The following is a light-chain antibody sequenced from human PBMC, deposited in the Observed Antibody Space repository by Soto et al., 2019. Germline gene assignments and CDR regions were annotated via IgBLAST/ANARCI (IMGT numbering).Light chain of an antibody. Sequence: QSVLTQPRSVSGSPGQSDTISCTGTSSDVGGYNYVSWYQQHPGKAPRLMIYDVSRRPSGVRDRFSGSKSGNTASLTISGLQAEDEADYYCCSYAGTYAYVFGTGTKVTVL. CDR3: CSYAGTYAYV. J-gene: IGLJ1*01. CDR1: SSDVGGYNY. V-gene: IGLV2-11*01. CDR2: DVS.